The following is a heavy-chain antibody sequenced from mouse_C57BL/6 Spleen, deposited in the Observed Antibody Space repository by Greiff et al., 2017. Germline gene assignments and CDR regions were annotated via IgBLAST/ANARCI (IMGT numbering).Heavy chain of an antibody. CDR3: ARFYGNYVESAMDY. CDR1: GYSITSGYY. Sequence: VQLQQSGPGLVKPSQSLSLTCSVTGYSITSGYYWNWIRQFPGNKLEWMGYISYDGSNNYNPSLKNRISITRDTSKNQFFLKLNSVTTEDTATYYCARFYGNYVESAMDYWGQGTSVTVSS. CDR2: ISYDGSN. D-gene: IGHD2-1*01. V-gene: IGHV3-6*01. J-gene: IGHJ4*01.